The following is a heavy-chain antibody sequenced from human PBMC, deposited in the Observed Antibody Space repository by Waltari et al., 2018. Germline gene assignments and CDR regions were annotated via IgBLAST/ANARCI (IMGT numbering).Heavy chain of an antibody. CDR3: ARAQQQLVYYGLDV. Sequence: QVQLQQWGTGLWKPSETLSRTCAVYGGSFSGYYWSWIRQPPGKGLEWIGEINHSGSTNYNPSLKSRVTISVDASKNQFSLELTSVTAADTAVYYCARAQQQLVYYGLDVWGRGTTVTVSS. J-gene: IGHJ6*02. V-gene: IGHV4-34*01. CDR1: GGSFSGYY. CDR2: INHSGST. D-gene: IGHD6-13*01.